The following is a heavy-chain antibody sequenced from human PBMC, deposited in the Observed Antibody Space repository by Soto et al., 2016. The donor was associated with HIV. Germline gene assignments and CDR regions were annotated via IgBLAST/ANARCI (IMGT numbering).Heavy chain of an antibody. CDR2: INNDGSSS. CDR3: VRDPMTGYNQRPTSDY. V-gene: IGHV3-74*01. J-gene: IGHJ4*02. Sequence: EVQLVESGGRLVQPGGSLRLSCAASGFTFSTYWMHWVRQIPGKGLVWVSRINNDGSSSAYADSVKGRFTISRDNAKNTLYLQMRSLSAEDTAIYYCVRDPMTGYNQRPTSDYWGQGTLVTVSS. CDR1: GFTFSTYW. D-gene: IGHD2-15*01.